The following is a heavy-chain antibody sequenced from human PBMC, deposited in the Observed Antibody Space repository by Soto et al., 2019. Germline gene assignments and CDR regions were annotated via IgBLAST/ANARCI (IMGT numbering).Heavy chain of an antibody. CDR2: INPNSGGT. D-gene: IGHD2-15*01. Sequence: ASVKVSCKASGYTFTGYYMHWVRQAPGQGLEWMGWINPNSGGTNYAQKFQGRVTMTRDTSISTAYMELSRLRSDDTAVYYCAASGGGWLLTWGYYYYGMDVWGQGTTVTV. J-gene: IGHJ6*02. V-gene: IGHV1-2*02. CDR3: AASGGGWLLTWGYYYYGMDV. CDR1: GYTFTGYY.